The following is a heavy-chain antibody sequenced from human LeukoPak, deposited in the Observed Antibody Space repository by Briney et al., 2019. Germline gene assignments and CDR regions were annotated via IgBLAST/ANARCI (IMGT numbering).Heavy chain of an antibody. D-gene: IGHD5-24*01. V-gene: IGHV1-69*04. CDR1: GGTFSSYA. Sequence: SVKVSCKASGGTFSSYAISWVRQAPGQGLEWMGRIIPIFGIANYAQKFQGRVTITADKSTSTAYLELSSLRSEDTAVYYCARRRDGYNSAWFDPWGQGTLVTVSS. CDR2: IIPIFGIA. J-gene: IGHJ5*02. CDR3: ARRRDGYNSAWFDP.